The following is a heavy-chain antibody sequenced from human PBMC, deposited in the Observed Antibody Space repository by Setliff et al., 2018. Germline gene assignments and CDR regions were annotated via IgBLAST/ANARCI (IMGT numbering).Heavy chain of an antibody. Sequence: SETLSLTCSLSGVTIGGNNYYYWAWIRQPPGKGLEWIGTISYSGGVFYNPSLKSRVAISADTSRIQFSLRLTSVTAADTAVYYCTSTPRGGINITTRAGAFDSWGQGTLVTVSS. CDR1: GVTIGGNNYYY. V-gene: IGHV4-39*07. CDR2: ISYSGGV. CDR3: TSTPRGGINITTRAGAFDS. D-gene: IGHD3-10*01. J-gene: IGHJ4*02.